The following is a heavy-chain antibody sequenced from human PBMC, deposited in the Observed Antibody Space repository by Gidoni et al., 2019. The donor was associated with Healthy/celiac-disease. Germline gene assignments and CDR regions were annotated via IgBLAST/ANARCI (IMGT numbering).Heavy chain of an antibody. J-gene: IGHJ6*02. CDR1: GFTFSSYG. Sequence: QVQLVESGGGVVQPGRSLRLSCAASGFTFSSYGMHWVRQAPGKGLEWVAVISYDGSNKYYADSVKGRFTISRDNSKNTLYLQMNSLRAEDTAVYYCAKDPTNYAGGMDVWGQGTTVTVSS. CDR2: ISYDGSNK. CDR3: AKDPTNYAGGMDV. V-gene: IGHV3-30*18. D-gene: IGHD1-7*01.